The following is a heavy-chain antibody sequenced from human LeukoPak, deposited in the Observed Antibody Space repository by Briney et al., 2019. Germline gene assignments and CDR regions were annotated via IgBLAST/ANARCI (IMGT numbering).Heavy chain of an antibody. CDR1: GFTFSSYA. J-gene: IGHJ6*02. Sequence: GGSLRLSCAASGFTFSSYAMSWVRQAPGKGLEWVSAISGSGGSTYYADSVKGRFTISRDNSKNTLYPQMNSLRAEDRAVYYCAKEDDYGDYYYGMDVWGQGTTVTVSS. D-gene: IGHD4-17*01. CDR3: AKEDDYGDYYYGMDV. CDR2: ISGSGGST. V-gene: IGHV3-23*01.